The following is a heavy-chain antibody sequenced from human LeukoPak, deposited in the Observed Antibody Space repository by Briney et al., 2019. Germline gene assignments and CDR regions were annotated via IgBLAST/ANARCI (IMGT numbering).Heavy chain of an antibody. V-gene: IGHV5-51*01. D-gene: IGHD6-13*01. CDR3: ARFRGPGIAAAGTSYYMDV. J-gene: IGHJ6*03. CDR1: GYSFTSYW. Sequence: RGESLKISCKGSGYSFTSYWIGWVRQMPGKGLEWMGIIYPGDSDTRYSPSFQGQVTISADKSISTAYLQWSSLKASDTAMYYCARFRGPGIAAAGTSYYMDVWGKGTTVTISS. CDR2: IYPGDSDT.